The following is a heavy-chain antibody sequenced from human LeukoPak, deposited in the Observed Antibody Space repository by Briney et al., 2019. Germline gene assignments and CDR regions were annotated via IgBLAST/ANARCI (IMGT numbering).Heavy chain of an antibody. CDR1: GGSISSGGYY. V-gene: IGHV4-31*03. Sequence: PSETLSLTCTVSGGSISSGGYYWSWIRQHPGKGLEWIGYIYYSGSTYYNPSLKSRVTISVDTSKNQFPLKLSSVTAADTAVYYCARVVRAVAVKVGLHMDVWGKGTTVTVSS. D-gene: IGHD2-15*01. J-gene: IGHJ6*03. CDR2: IYYSGST. CDR3: ARVVRAVAVKVGLHMDV.